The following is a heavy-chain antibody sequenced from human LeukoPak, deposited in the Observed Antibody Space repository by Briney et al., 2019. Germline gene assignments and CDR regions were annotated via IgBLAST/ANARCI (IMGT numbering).Heavy chain of an antibody. V-gene: IGHV1-18*01. CDR1: GYTFTSYG. D-gene: IGHD5-18*01. Sequence: ASVKVSRKASGYTFTSYGISWVRQAPGQGLEWMGWISAYNGNTNYAQKLQGRVTMTTDTSTSTAYMELRSLGSDDTAVYYCARARGYSYGHEAFDIWGQGTMVTVSS. J-gene: IGHJ3*02. CDR2: ISAYNGNT. CDR3: ARARGYSYGHEAFDI.